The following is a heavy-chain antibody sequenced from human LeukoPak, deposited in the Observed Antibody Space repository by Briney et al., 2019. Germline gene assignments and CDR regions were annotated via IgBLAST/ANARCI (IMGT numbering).Heavy chain of an antibody. CDR2: INHSGST. D-gene: IGHD5-24*01. V-gene: IGHV4-30-4*01. CDR3: ARGRGRDGYKARGLTHYFDY. Sequence: PSQTLSLTCTVSGGSISSGDYYWSWLRQPPGKGLEWIGEINHSGSTNYNPSLKSRVTISVDTSKNQFSLKLSSVTAADTAVYYCARGRGRDGYKARGLTHYFDYWGQGTLVTVSS. CDR1: GGSISSGDYY. J-gene: IGHJ4*02.